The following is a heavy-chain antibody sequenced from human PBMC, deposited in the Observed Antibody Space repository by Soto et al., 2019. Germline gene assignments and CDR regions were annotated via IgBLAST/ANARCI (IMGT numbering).Heavy chain of an antibody. Sequence: ASVKVSCKASGYAFSDNGVSWVRQAPGQGLEWMGWISTYTGKTKYAQKFQDRVTLTTDTSTSTAYMDLRSLRPDDTAVYYCAREGQFAPHGTKLIDVWGQATPVTVSS. CDR3: AREGQFAPHGTKLIDV. D-gene: IGHD3-10*01. V-gene: IGHV1-18*04. CDR2: ISTYTGKT. J-gene: IGHJ6*02. CDR1: GYAFSDNG.